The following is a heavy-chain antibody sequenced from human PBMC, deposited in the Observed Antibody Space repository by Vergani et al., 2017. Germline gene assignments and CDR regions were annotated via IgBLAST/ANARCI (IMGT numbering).Heavy chain of an antibody. CDR2: ISGSGGST. J-gene: IGHJ4*02. V-gene: IGHV3-23*01. D-gene: IGHD6-19*01. CDR3: ASGGAVGEVY. CDR1: GFTFSSYA. Sequence: EVQLLESGGGLVQPGGSLRLSCAASGFTFSSYAMSWVRQAPGKGLEWVSGISGSGGSTYYADPVKGRFTIARDNSKNTLYLQMNSLRAEDTAVYYCASGGAVGEVYGGQGTLVTVSS.